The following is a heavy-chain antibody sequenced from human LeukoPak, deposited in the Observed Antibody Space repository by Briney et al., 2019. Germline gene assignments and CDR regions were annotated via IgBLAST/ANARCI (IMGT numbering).Heavy chain of an antibody. CDR3: ANTLLYSSGWDY. D-gene: IGHD6-19*01. V-gene: IGHV3-23*01. CDR2: ISGRGDVT. J-gene: IGHJ4*02. CDR1: GITFNNYA. Sequence: GGSLRLSCTASGITFNNYAMSWVRQAPGKGLEWVSTISGRGDVTYYADSVKGRFTISRDNSKNTLFLQMNSLGAEDTAVYYCANTLLYSSGWDYWGQGTLVTVSS.